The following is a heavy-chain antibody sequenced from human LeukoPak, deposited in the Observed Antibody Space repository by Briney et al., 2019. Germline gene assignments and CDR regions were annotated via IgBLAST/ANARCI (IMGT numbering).Heavy chain of an antibody. CDR2: IYYSGST. CDR1: GGSISSGDYY. J-gene: IGHJ3*02. Sequence: SETLSLTCTVSGGSISSGDYYWSWIRQPPGKGLEWIGYIYYSGSTNYNPSLKSRVTISVDTSKNQCSLKLSSVTTADTAVYYCTRSTNLEAFDIWGQGTMVTVSS. D-gene: IGHD2-8*01. CDR3: TRSTNLEAFDI. V-gene: IGHV4-61*08.